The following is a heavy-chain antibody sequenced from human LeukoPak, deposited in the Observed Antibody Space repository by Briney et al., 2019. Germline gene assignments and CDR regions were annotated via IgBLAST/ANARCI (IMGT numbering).Heavy chain of an antibody. D-gene: IGHD3-22*01. Sequence: SETLSLTCTVSGGSISSYYWSWIRQPPGKGLEWIGNIYYSGSTNYNPSLKSRVTISVDTSKNQFSLKLSSVTAADTAVYYCAREAFSSGYYDDYWGQGTLVTVSS. CDR2: IYYSGST. CDR3: AREAFSSGYYDDY. J-gene: IGHJ4*02. V-gene: IGHV4-59*12. CDR1: GGSISSYY.